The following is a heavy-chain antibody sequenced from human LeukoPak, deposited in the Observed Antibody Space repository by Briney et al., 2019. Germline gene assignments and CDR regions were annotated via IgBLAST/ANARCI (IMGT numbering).Heavy chain of an antibody. V-gene: IGHV1-46*01. Sequence: GASVKVSCKASGFTFTNYHMHWVRQAPEQGLEWVGLIRGTGDSPDYAQKFQGRVTVTCDTSTSTAYLELWSLKLEDTAVYYCARAPAGTLDFWGQGTLVTVSS. CDR1: GFTFTNYH. D-gene: IGHD6-13*01. CDR2: IRGTGDSP. CDR3: ARAPAGTLDF. J-gene: IGHJ4*02.